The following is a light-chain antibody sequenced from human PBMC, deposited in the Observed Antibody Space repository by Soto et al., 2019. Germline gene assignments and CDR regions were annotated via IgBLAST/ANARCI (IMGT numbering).Light chain of an antibody. V-gene: IGKV1-6*01. J-gene: IGKJ1*01. Sequence: MTHPLFTLFASIPDTVTITFRASQGIRSDLGWYQQKPGKAPKLLIYAASTLQSGVPSRFSGSGSGTDFTLTISSLQPDDFATYCCLQYNYYPQTFGQ. CDR3: LQYNYYPQT. CDR1: QGIRSD. CDR2: AAS.